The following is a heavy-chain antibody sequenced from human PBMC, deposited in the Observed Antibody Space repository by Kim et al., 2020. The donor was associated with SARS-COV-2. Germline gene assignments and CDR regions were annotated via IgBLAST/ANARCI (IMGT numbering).Heavy chain of an antibody. V-gene: IGHV3-21*01. CDR3: ARDISRPLPYSSSWYDENWFDP. Sequence: GGSLRLSCAASGFTFSSYSMNWVRQAPGKGLEWVSSISSSSSYIYYADSVKGRFTISRDNAKNSLYLQMNSLRAEDTAVYYCARDISRPLPYSSSWYDENWFDPWGQGTLVTVSS. J-gene: IGHJ5*02. D-gene: IGHD6-13*01. CDR2: ISSSSSYI. CDR1: GFTFSSYS.